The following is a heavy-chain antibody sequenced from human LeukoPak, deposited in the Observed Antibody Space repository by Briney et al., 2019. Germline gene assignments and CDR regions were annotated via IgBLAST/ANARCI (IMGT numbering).Heavy chain of an antibody. V-gene: IGHV1-8*01. Sequence: VASVKVSCKASGYTFTSYDINWVRQATGQGLEWMGWMNPNSGNTGYAQKFQGRVTMTRDTSISTAYMELSSLRSEDTAVYYCTTGTTVPDWYFDLWGRDTLVTVSS. J-gene: IGHJ2*01. D-gene: IGHD4-17*01. CDR2: MNPNSGNT. CDR3: TTGTTVPDWYFDL. CDR1: GYTFTSYD.